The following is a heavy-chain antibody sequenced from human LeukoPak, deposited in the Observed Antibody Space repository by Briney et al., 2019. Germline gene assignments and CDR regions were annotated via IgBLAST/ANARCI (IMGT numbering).Heavy chain of an antibody. V-gene: IGHV1-2*02. J-gene: IGHJ4*02. CDR2: INPNSGGT. Sequence: ASVKVSCKASGYTFTGYYMHWVRQAPGQGLEWVGWINPNSGGTNYAQKFQGRVTMTRDTFISTAYMELTRLRSDDTAVYYCARDRDYYDSSGYYPLDYWGQGSLVTVSS. CDR1: GYTFTGYY. D-gene: IGHD3-22*01. CDR3: ARDRDYYDSSGYYPLDY.